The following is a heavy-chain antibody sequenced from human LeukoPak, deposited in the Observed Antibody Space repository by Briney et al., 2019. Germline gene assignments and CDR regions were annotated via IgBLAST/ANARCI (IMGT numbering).Heavy chain of an antibody. J-gene: IGHJ4*02. CDR3: ARDSRRYYYGSGSYYIDY. CDR2: IYHSGST. D-gene: IGHD3-10*01. Sequence: PSETLSLTCAVSGYSISSGYYWGWIRQPPGEGLEWIGSIYHSGSTYYNPSLKSRVTISVDTSKNQFSLKLSSVTAADTAMYYCARDSRRYYYGSGSYYIDYWGQGTLVTVSS. V-gene: IGHV4-38-2*02. CDR1: GYSISSGYY.